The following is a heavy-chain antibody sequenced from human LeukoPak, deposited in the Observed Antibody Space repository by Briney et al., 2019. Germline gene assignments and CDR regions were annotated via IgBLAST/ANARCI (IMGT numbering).Heavy chain of an antibody. Sequence: ASVKVSCKASGYTFTSYDINWVRQATGQGLEWMGWMNPNSGSTGYAQKFQGRVTMTRNTSISTAYMELSSLRSEDTAVYYCARAGSGSYYYDYMDVWGKGTTVTVSS. V-gene: IGHV1-8*01. D-gene: IGHD3-10*01. CDR3: ARAGSGSYYYDYMDV. J-gene: IGHJ6*03. CDR1: GYTFTSYD. CDR2: MNPNSGST.